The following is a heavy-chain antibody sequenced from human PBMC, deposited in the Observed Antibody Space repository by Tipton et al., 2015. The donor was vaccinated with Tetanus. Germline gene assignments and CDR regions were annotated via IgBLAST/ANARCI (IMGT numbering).Heavy chain of an antibody. D-gene: IGHD1-14*01. CDR1: GGSFNGYY. J-gene: IGHJ6*02. Sequence: TLSLTCAVYGGSFNGYYYNWIRQPPGKGLEWIGEITHSGGTGYNPSLKSRVTISIDTSKNLFSLKLTSVTAADTAAYYCARGSVSRPGNRFPWGQVPGLYYGMDVWGQGTTVTVSS. V-gene: IGHV4-34*01. CDR2: ITHSGGT. CDR3: ARGSVSRPGNRFPWGQVPGLYYGMDV.